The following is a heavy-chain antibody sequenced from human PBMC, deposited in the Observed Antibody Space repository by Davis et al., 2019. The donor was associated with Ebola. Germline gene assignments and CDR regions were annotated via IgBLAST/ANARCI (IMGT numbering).Heavy chain of an antibody. CDR1: GFTFSKAW. J-gene: IGHJ4*02. Sequence: GESLKISCAASGFTFSKAWMGWVRQAPGKGLEWVGRIKSESVGGTIDYAAPVKGRFTISRDDSKNTLYVQMNSLKTEDTAVYYCTAGLGYTDNDYWGQGTLVTVSS. V-gene: IGHV3-15*01. CDR3: TAGLGYTDNDY. D-gene: IGHD5-12*01. CDR2: IKSESVGGTI.